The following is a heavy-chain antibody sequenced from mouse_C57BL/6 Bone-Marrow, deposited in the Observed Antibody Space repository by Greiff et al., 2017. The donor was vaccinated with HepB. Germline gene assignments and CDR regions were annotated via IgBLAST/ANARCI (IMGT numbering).Heavy chain of an antibody. J-gene: IGHJ4*01. CDR3: ARVADY. Sequence: EVHLVESGGGLVKPGGSLKLSCAASGFTFSSYAMSWVRQTPEKRLEWVATISDGGSYTYYPDNVKGRFTISRDNAKNNLYLQMSHLKSEDTAMYYCARVADYWGQGTSVTVSS. CDR2: ISDGGSYT. CDR1: GFTFSSYA. V-gene: IGHV5-4*01.